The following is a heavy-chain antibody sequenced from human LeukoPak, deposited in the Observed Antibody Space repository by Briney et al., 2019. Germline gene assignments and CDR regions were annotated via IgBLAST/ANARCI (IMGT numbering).Heavy chain of an antibody. Sequence: GGSLRLSCAASGFTFSSYSMNWVRQAPGKGLEWVSFISSSSSTIFYADSVKGRFTISRDNAKNSLYLQMNSLRDEDTAVYYCARGDDSSGWRGAAFDIWGQGTMVTVSS. J-gene: IGHJ3*02. CDR1: GFTFSSYS. V-gene: IGHV3-48*02. CDR3: ARGDDSSGWRGAAFDI. CDR2: ISSSSSTI. D-gene: IGHD6-19*01.